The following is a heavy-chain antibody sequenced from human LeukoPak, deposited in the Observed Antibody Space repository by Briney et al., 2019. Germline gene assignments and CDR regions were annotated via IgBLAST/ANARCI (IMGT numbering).Heavy chain of an antibody. Sequence: GGSLRLSCAASGFTFSAYYMSWIRQAPGQGLEWVSYISSSGSTIYYADSVKGRFTISRDNAKTSLYLQMNSLRAEDTAVYYCARRSLLWFGELLSPPYYGMDVWGQGTTVTVSS. D-gene: IGHD3-10*01. CDR1: GFTFSAYY. CDR3: ARRSLLWFGELLSPPYYGMDV. J-gene: IGHJ6*02. CDR2: ISSSGSTI. V-gene: IGHV3-11*01.